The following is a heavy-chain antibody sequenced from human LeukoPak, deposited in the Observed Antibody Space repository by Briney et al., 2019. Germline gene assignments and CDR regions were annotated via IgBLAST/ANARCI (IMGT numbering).Heavy chain of an antibody. CDR2: IKQDGSEK. CDR3: AKEYSGTFSPFPSYFDY. Sequence: SGGSLRLSCAASGFTFSSYWMSWVRQAPGKGLEWVANIKQDGSEKYYVDSVKGRFTISRDNAKNSLYLQMNSLRAEDTAVYYCAKEYSGTFSPFPSYFDYWGHGTLVTVSS. J-gene: IGHJ4*01. D-gene: IGHD1-26*01. V-gene: IGHV3-7*03. CDR1: GFTFSSYW.